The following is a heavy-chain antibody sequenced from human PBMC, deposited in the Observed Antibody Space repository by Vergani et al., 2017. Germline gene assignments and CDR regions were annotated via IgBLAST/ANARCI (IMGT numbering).Heavy chain of an antibody. V-gene: IGHV3-30*02. D-gene: IGHD3-9*01. CDR1: GFTFSSYG. CDR2: IRYDGSNK. Sequence: QVQLVESGGGVVQPGGSLRLSCAASGFTFSSYGMHWVRQAPGKGLEWVAFIRYDGSNKYYADSVKGRFTISRDNSKNTLYLQMNSLRAEDTAVYYCARGGLLRYFDWLPPSYYYYYMDVWGKGTTVTVSS. J-gene: IGHJ6*03. CDR3: ARGGLLRYFDWLPPSYYYYYMDV.